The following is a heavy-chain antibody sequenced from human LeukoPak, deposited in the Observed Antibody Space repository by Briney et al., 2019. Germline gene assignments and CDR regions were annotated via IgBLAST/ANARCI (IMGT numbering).Heavy chain of an antibody. CDR1: GDSFSNYY. J-gene: IGHJ4*02. Sequence: KTSETLSLTCSVSGDSFSNYYWTWIRQPPGKGLEWIGYVYYSGSTNYNPSLKTRLHLSVDTSKNQFSLKLTSVTAADTAVYFCARHKRGDGYSGYDSFDYWGQGTLVTVSS. CDR2: VYYSGST. CDR3: ARHKRGDGYSGYDSFDY. D-gene: IGHD5-12*01. V-gene: IGHV4-59*08.